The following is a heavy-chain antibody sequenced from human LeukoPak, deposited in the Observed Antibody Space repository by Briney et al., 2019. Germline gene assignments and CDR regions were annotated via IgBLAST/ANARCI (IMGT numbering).Heavy chain of an antibody. Sequence: GGSLRLSCAASGFTFSSYAMSWVRQAPGKGLEWVSAISGSGSSTYYADSVKGRFTISRDNSKNTPYLQMNSLRADDTAVYYCANLIQSGRGFTGPNWGKGTLVTVSS. V-gene: IGHV3-23*01. CDR3: ANLIQSGRGFTGPN. D-gene: IGHD3-10*01. CDR2: ISGSGSST. J-gene: IGHJ4*02. CDR1: GFTFSSYA.